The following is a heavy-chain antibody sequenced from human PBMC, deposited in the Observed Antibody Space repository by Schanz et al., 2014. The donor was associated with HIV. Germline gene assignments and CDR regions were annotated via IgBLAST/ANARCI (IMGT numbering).Heavy chain of an antibody. CDR2: INEGGDFR. J-gene: IGHJ3*02. CDR1: GFTFGDHY. Sequence: VHLLESGGGLVQPGGSLRLSCVASGFTFGDHYMTWIRQAPGKALEWVSSINEGGDFRYYADLARGRFTISRDNAKNSVFLQMNSLRVEDTAVYYCARGYCGGDGCYLRYDAFDIWGHGTMISIS. D-gene: IGHD2-21*01. CDR3: ARGYCGGDGCYLRYDAFDI. V-gene: IGHV3-11*03.